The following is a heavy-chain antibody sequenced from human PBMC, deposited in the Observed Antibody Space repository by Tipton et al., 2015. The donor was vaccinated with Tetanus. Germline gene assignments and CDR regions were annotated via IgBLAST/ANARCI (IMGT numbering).Heavy chain of an antibody. J-gene: IGHJ3*02. V-gene: IGHV1-69*01. CDR3: ARDKGYGDGYMGAFDI. CDR1: GGTFTNYA. CDR2: ITPIFGTT. Sequence: QVQLVQSGTEMKKPGSSVKVSCKASGGTFTNYALSWVRQAPGQGLEWVGGITPIFGTTNSAPKFQGRVTITADESTNTAYMELSSLRSEDTAVYYCARDKGYGDGYMGAFDIWGQATMVTVSS. D-gene: IGHD1-1*01.